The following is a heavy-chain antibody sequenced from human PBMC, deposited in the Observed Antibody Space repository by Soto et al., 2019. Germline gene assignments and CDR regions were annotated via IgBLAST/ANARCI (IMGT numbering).Heavy chain of an antibody. Sequence: QVQLVESEGGVVQPGRSLRLSCTASGFTFSNYGMHWVRQAPGKGLEWVTVISYDGNVAYYADSVKGRFTSSRDNSKNTLYLQMKSLRSEDTAVYYCAKEGAITTWYFYYWGQGTLVTVSS. V-gene: IGHV3-30*18. CDR1: GFTFSNYG. CDR2: ISYDGNVA. J-gene: IGHJ4*02. D-gene: IGHD1-26*01. CDR3: AKEGAITTWYFYY.